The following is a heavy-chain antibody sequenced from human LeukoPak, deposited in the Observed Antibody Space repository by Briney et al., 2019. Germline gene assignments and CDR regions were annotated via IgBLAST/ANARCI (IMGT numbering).Heavy chain of an antibody. V-gene: IGHV3-73*01. Sequence: GGSLRLSCAASGFTFSDSNIHWVRQASGKGLEWVGRITTKRSNYATAYTASVKGRFTISRHDSENTAYLQMNSLKTEDTALYYCTTYRSGHYWGQGTLVTVSS. D-gene: IGHD6-19*01. CDR1: GFTFSDSN. CDR2: ITTKRSNYAT. J-gene: IGHJ4*02. CDR3: TTYRSGHY.